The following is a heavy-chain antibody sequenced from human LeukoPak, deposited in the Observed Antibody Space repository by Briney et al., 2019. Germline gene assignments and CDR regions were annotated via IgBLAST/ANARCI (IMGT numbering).Heavy chain of an antibody. Sequence: PGGSLRLSCAASGLTFSNHWMSWVRQAPGKGLEWVSIIYNGETYYADSVKGRFTISRDNSKNTLYLQMNSLRPEDTALYYCARDPEWQVGYWGQGVLVTVSS. CDR3: ARDPEWQVGY. D-gene: IGHD6-19*01. J-gene: IGHJ4*02. CDR2: IYNGET. V-gene: IGHV3-66*02. CDR1: GLTFSNHW.